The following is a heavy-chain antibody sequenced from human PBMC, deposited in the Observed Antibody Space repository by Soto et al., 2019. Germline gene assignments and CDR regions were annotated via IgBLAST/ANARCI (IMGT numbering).Heavy chain of an antibody. V-gene: IGHV4-59*01. J-gene: IGHJ6*03. D-gene: IGHD6-6*01. CDR3: ARDLASFEYSSTDYYMDV. CDR2: IYYSGST. Sequence: PSETLSLTCTVSGGSISSYYWSWIRQPPGKGLEWIGYIYYSGSTNYNPSIKSRVTISVDTSKNQFSLKLSSVTAADTAVYYCARDLASFEYSSTDYYMDVWGKGTTVTVSS. CDR1: GGSISSYY.